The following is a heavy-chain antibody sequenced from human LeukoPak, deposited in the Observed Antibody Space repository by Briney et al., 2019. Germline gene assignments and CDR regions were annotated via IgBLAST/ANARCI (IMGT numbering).Heavy chain of an antibody. V-gene: IGHV4-59*01. CDR2: IYYSGST. CDR3: ARGLKQRYYYYYMDV. D-gene: IGHD3-16*01. CDR1: GGSISSYY. Sequence: PSETLSLTCTVSGGSISSYYWSWIRQPPGKGLEWIGYIYYSGSTNYSPSLKSRVTISVDTSKNQFSLKLSSVTAADTAVYYCARGLKQRYYYYYMDVWGKGTTVTVSS. J-gene: IGHJ6*03.